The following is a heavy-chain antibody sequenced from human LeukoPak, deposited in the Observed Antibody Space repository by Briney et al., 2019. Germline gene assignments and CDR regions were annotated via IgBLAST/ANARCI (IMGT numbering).Heavy chain of an antibody. CDR2: ISTYNDNT. J-gene: IGHJ4*02. Sequence: ASVKVSCKASGYTFTSFGINWVRQAPGQGLEWMGWISTYNDNTNYAQKLQGRVTMTTDTSTSTAYMELRSLRYEDTAVYYCASGGYCSGGCCYEGSFAYWGQGTLVTVSS. CDR3: ASGGYCSGGCCYEGSFAY. D-gene: IGHD2-15*01. V-gene: IGHV1-18*01. CDR1: GYTFTSFG.